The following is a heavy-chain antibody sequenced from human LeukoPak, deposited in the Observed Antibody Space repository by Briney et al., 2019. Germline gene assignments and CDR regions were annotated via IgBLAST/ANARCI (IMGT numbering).Heavy chain of an antibody. CDR1: GGPISSYY. CDR3: ARCERYSSSWYYY. CDR2: IYYSGST. V-gene: IGHV4-59*01. J-gene: IGHJ4*02. D-gene: IGHD6-13*01. Sequence: PSETLSLTCTVSGGPISSYYWSWIRQPPGKGLEWIGYIYYSGSTNYNPSLKSRVTISVDTSKNQFSLKLSSVTAADTAVYYCARCERYSSSWYYYWGQGTLVTVSS.